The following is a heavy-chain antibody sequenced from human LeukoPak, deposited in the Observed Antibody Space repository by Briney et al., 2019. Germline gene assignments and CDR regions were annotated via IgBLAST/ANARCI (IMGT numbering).Heavy chain of an antibody. CDR3: AKSFASAVVVAAIDY. CDR2: ISGSGGST. CDR1: GFTFSSYA. V-gene: IGHV3-23*01. J-gene: IGHJ4*02. Sequence: PGGSLRLSCAASGFTFSSYAMSWVRQAPGKGLEWVSAISGSGGSTYYADSVKGRFTISRDNSKNTLYLQMNSLRAEDTAVYYCAKSFASAVVVAAIDYWGQGTLVTVSS. D-gene: IGHD2-15*01.